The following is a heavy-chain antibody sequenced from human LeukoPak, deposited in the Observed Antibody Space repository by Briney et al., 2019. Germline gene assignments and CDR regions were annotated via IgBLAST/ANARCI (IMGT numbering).Heavy chain of an antibody. J-gene: IGHJ1*01. Sequence: SETLSLTCTVSGGSMSSGDYYWSWIRQPPGKGLEWIGYIYYSGSTYYNPSLKSRVTISVDTSKNQFSLKLSSVTAADTAVYYCARALTYKRQGEYFQHWGQGTLVTVSS. CDR3: ARALTYKRQGEYFQH. V-gene: IGHV4-30-4*01. CDR1: GGSMSSGDYY. CDR2: IYYSGST. D-gene: IGHD1-1*01.